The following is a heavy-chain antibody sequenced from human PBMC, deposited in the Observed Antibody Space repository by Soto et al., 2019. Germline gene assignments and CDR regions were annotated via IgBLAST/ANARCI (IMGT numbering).Heavy chain of an antibody. V-gene: IGHV1-69*01. CDR3: AMGLYCSGGSCSGWFDP. Sequence: QVQLVQAGAEVKKPGSSVKVSCKASGGTFSSYAISWVRQAPGEGLEWMGGIIPIFGTANYAQKFQGRVTITADESPTTAYMELSSLRSDDTAVYYCAMGLYCSGGSCSGWFDPWGQGTLVTVSS. D-gene: IGHD2-15*01. CDR2: IIPIFGTA. CDR1: GGTFSSYA. J-gene: IGHJ5*02.